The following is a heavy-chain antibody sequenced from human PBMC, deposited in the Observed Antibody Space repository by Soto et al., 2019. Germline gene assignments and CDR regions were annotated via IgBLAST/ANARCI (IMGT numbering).Heavy chain of an antibody. V-gene: IGHV3-30*03. CDR1: GFTFSSYG. CDR3: ATIRGYSSVSYYYGMDV. D-gene: IGHD5-18*01. J-gene: IGHJ6*02. Sequence: PGGSLRLSCAASGFTFSSYGMHWVRQAPGKGLEWVAVISYDGSNKYYADSVKGRFTISRDNSKNTLYLQMNSLRAEDTAVYYCATIRGYSSVSYYYGMDVWGQGTTVTVSS. CDR2: ISYDGSNK.